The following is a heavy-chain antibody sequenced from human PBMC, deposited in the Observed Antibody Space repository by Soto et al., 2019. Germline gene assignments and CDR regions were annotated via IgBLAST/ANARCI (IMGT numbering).Heavy chain of an antibody. D-gene: IGHD6-19*01. J-gene: IGHJ4*02. CDR1: GFTFSSYG. Sequence: RGSLRLSCAASGFTFSSYGMHWVRQAPGKGLEWVAVISYDGSNKYYADSVKGRFTISRDNAKNSLYLQMNSLRAEDTAVYYCARDVQWLKLSDYWGQGTLVTVSS. CDR3: ARDVQWLKLSDY. CDR2: ISYDGSNK. V-gene: IGHV3-30*03.